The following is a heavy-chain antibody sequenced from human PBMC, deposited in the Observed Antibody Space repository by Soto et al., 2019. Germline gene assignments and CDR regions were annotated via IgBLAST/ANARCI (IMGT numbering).Heavy chain of an antibody. CDR2: INAVNGNT. V-gene: IGHV1-3*01. CDR3: ARLGELSFLAFDY. J-gene: IGHJ4*02. Sequence: QVQLVQSGAEVKKPGASVKVSCKASGYTFNSYAMHWVRQAPGQRLEWMGWINAVNGNTKYSQKFQGRVTITRDTSASTAYMELSSLRSEDTAVYYCARLGELSFLAFDYWGQGTLVTVSS. CDR1: GYTFNSYA. D-gene: IGHD3-16*02.